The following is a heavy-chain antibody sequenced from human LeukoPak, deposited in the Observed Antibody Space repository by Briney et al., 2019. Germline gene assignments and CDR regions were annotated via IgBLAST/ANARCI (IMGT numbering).Heavy chain of an antibody. V-gene: IGHV4-30-4*01. CDR2: IYYSGST. Sequence: SETLSLTCIVAGGSISSGGYCWSWIRQPPGKGLEWIGYIYYSGSTYYNPCLKSRVTISVDTSKNQFSLKLSSVTAADTAVYYCARDISSWCLGAFDIWGQGTMVTVSS. D-gene: IGHD6-13*01. CDR3: ARDISSWCLGAFDI. CDR1: GGSISSGGYC. J-gene: IGHJ3*02.